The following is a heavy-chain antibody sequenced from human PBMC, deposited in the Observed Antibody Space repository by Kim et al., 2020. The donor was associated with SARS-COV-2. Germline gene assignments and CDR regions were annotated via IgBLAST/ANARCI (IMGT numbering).Heavy chain of an antibody. CDR3: AKDQTYYDILTGYYPTPLLGYYYYGMDV. D-gene: IGHD3-9*01. CDR2: ISCDGSNK. Sequence: GGSLRLSCAASGFTFSSYGMHWVRQAPGKGLEWVAVISCDGSNKYYADSVKGRFTISRDNSKNTLYLQMNSLRAEDTAVYYCAKDQTYYDILTGYYPTPLLGYYYYGMDVWGQGTTVTVSS. V-gene: IGHV3-30*18. J-gene: IGHJ6*02. CDR1: GFTFSSYG.